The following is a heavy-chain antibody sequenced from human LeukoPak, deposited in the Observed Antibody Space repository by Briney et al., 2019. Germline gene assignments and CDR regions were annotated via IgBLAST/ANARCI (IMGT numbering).Heavy chain of an antibody. D-gene: IGHD2-2*02. CDR3: ARADYCNSTSCYTAEYFQH. CDR1: RFTFNTYG. J-gene: IGHJ1*01. Sequence: GGSLRLSCTASRFTFNTYGMIWVRQAPGKGLEWISYISGSSSTVYYADSVKGRFTISRDNAQSSLFLQMNSLRVEDTAVYYCARADYCNSTSCYTAEYFQHWGQGTLVTVSS. V-gene: IGHV3-48*01. CDR2: ISGSSSTV.